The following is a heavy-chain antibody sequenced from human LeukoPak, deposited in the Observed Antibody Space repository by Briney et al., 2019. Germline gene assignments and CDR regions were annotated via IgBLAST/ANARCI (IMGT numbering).Heavy chain of an antibody. V-gene: IGHV3-23*01. Sequence: GGSLRLSCAASGFTFSSYVMSRVRQAPGKGLEWVSSISASGDNTYYADFVKGRFSISRDDSKNTLYLEMNSLRAEDTAVYYCAGSRPTTPFDPWGQGTLVTASS. D-gene: IGHD6-13*01. CDR2: ISASGDNT. CDR3: AGSRPTTPFDP. CDR1: GFTFSSYV. J-gene: IGHJ5*02.